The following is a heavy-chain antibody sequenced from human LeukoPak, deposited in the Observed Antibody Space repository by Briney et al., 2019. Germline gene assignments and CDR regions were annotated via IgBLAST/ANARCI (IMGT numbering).Heavy chain of an antibody. Sequence: GGSLRLSCAASGFTFSSYGMHWVRQVPGKGLEWVAVISYDGSNKYYADSVKGRFTISRDNSKNTLYLQMNSLRAEDTAVYYCAKDPQKTAMAYFDYWGQGTLVTVSS. CDR3: AKDPQKTAMAYFDY. CDR1: GFTFSSYG. CDR2: ISYDGSNK. V-gene: IGHV3-30*18. D-gene: IGHD5-18*01. J-gene: IGHJ4*02.